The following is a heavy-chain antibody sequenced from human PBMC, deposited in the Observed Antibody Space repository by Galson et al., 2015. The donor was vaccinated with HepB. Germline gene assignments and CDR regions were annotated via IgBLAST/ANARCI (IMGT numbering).Heavy chain of an antibody. CDR1: GFTFSSYA. V-gene: IGHV3-30-3*01. J-gene: IGHJ4*02. CDR2: ISYDGSNK. CDR3: AKGKRGTIAAAGTGSFDH. Sequence: SLRLSCAASGFTFSSYAMHWVRQAPGKGLEWVAVISYDGSNKYYADSAKGRFTISRDNSKNTLYLQMNSLRAEDTAVYYCAKGKRGTIAAAGTGSFDHWGQGTLVTVSS. D-gene: IGHD6-13*01.